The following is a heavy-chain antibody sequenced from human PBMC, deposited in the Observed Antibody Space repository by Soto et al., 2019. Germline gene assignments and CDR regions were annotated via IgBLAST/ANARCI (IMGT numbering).Heavy chain of an antibody. CDR3: ARGPRGLYHHDY. V-gene: IGHV3-74*01. J-gene: IGHJ4*02. Sequence: GSLRLSCAASGLTFSGDWMHWVRQAAGKGLVWVSRINMDGSSTNYADSVKGRFTISRDNAKNTLYLQMNSLRVDDTAVYYCARGPRGLYHHDYWGQGALVTVSS. D-gene: IGHD2-2*01. CDR1: GLTFSGDW. CDR2: INMDGSST.